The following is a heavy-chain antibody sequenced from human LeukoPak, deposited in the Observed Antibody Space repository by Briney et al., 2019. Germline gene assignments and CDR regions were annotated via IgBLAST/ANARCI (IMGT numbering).Heavy chain of an antibody. J-gene: IGHJ4*02. CDR2: INWNGGST. CDR3: AGYGDYGEYYFDY. CDR1: GFTFDDYG. D-gene: IGHD4-17*01. Sequence: GALRLSCAASGFTFDDYGMSWVRQAPGKGLEWVSGINWNGGSTGYADSVKGRFTISRDNAKNSLYLQVNSLRAEDTALYYCAGYGDYGEYYFDYWGQGTLVTVSS. V-gene: IGHV3-20*04.